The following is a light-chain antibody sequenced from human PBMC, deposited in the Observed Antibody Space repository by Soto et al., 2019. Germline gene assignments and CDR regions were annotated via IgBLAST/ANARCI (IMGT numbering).Light chain of an antibody. CDR1: SSDIGGYNS. CDR2: EVN. Sequence: QSALTQPPSASGSHGQSVTISCTGTSSDIGGYNSVSWYQQHPGKAPKLMIYEVNNRPSGVPDRFSGSKSGNTASLTVSGLKAEDEPDYFCSSSAGSNTFVVFGGGTTLTVL. CDR3: SSSAGSNTFVV. J-gene: IGLJ3*02. V-gene: IGLV2-8*01.